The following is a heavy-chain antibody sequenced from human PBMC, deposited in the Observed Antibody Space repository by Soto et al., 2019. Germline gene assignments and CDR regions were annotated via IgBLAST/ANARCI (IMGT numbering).Heavy chain of an antibody. CDR3: AIVTIFGAVITMDV. J-gene: IGHJ6*02. CDR2: ISGSGGST. V-gene: IGHV3-23*01. Sequence: GGYLRISCAASGFTFFSYAMSWVRQAPGKGLEWVSAISGSGGSTYYADSVKGRFTISRDNSKNTLSLQMNSLRAEDTAVYYCAIVTIFGAVITMDVWCQGPTVTLSS. CDR1: GFTFFSYA. D-gene: IGHD3-3*01.